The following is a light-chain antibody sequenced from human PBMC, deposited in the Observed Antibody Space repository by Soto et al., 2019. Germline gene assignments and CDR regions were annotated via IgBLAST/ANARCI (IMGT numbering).Light chain of an antibody. J-gene: IGKJ4*01. CDR2: ATS. CDR3: QQYCFCPLT. CDR1: QSVGNN. Sequence: EIVLTQSPATLSVSPGERATLSCRASQSVGNNFAWYQQKPGQAPRLLIFATSTSATGVPPRLSGSGSGTEFSLTLSSLQFEDFEVYYCQQYCFCPLTCGGGAKVEIE. V-gene: IGKV3-15*01.